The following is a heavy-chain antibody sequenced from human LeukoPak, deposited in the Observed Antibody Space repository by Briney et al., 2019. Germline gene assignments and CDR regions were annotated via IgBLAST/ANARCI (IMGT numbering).Heavy chain of an antibody. V-gene: IGHV3-9*01. Sequence: GRSLRLSCAASGFTFDDYAMHWVRQAPGKGLEWVSGISWNSGSIGYADSVKGRFTISRDNAKNSLYLQMNSLRAEDTAVYYCAGGSTLDRGLVYYWGQGTLVTVSS. D-gene: IGHD3-10*01. CDR3: AGGSTLDRGLVYY. CDR1: GFTFDDYA. J-gene: IGHJ4*02. CDR2: ISWNSGSI.